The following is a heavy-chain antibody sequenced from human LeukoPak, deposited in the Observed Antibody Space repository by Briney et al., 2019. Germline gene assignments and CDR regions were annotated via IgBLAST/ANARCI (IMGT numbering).Heavy chain of an antibody. CDR3: AKMKGHPLPKYYMDV. V-gene: IGHV3-23*01. CDR1: GVTFSGFA. J-gene: IGHJ6*03. Sequence: GGSLRLSCAASGVTFSGFAMSWVRRTPGKGLEWVSGISGSGDNTLYADSVKGRFTISRDNSKNTLYLEMNSLRAEDTAIYYCAKMKGHPLPKYYMDVWGQGTTVTVS. CDR2: ISGSGDNT.